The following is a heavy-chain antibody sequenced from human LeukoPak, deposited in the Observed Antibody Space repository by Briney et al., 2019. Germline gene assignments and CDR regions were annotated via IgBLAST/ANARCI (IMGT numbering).Heavy chain of an antibody. Sequence: PGGSLRLSCAASEFTFSASWMSWVRQAPGKALEWVANMQSDGSGIAYADSVRGRFTISRDNAKNSLFLQMTSLTAADTAVYFCARIAAVGSRQFDSWGQGTLVTVSS. CDR3: ARIAAVGSRQFDS. D-gene: IGHD6-13*01. V-gene: IGHV3-7*05. J-gene: IGHJ4*02. CDR1: EFTFSASW. CDR2: MQSDGSGI.